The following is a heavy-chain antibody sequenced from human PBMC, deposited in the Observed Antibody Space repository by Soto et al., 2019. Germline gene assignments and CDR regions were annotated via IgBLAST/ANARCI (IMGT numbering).Heavy chain of an antibody. J-gene: IGHJ4*02. CDR3: ARDVSGHDNYEAIGYYFDH. CDR2: IAPSGGVT. D-gene: IGHD3-16*01. Sequence: QVQLIQFGAEVKKPGASVKVSCRASGYTFTKFHIHWVRQAPGQGLEWMGMIAPSGGVTRDAQRFQRRITMTSDASTRSAYMELRGLTSEDTAVYYCARDVSGHDNYEAIGYYFDHWGPGTLVTVSS. CDR1: GYTFTKFH. V-gene: IGHV1-46*01.